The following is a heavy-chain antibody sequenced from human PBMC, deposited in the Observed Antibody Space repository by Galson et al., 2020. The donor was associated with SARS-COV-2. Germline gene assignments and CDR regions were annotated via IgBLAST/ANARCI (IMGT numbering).Heavy chain of an antibody. D-gene: IGHD2-2*01. CDR1: GFTFSSYA. CDR2: ISYDGSNK. J-gene: IGHJ6*02. Sequence: GGSLRLSCADSGFTFSSYAMHGVRQAPGKGLEWGAVISYDGSNKYYADTVKGRFTISRDNSKNTLYLQMNSLRAEDTAVYYCATAAMGNYYYGMDVWGQGTTVTVSS. CDR3: ATAAMGNYYYGMDV. V-gene: IGHV3-30*04.